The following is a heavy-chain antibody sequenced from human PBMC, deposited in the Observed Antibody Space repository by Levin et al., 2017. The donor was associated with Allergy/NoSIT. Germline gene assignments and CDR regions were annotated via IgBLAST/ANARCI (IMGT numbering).Heavy chain of an antibody. Sequence: GESLKISCAASGFTFSSDWMHWVRQAPGKGLVWVSRMNSDGSSTSYADSVKGRFTISRDNAKNTLYLQMNSLRADDTAVYYCARAEYSSSLLGYWGQGTLVTVSS. J-gene: IGHJ4*02. D-gene: IGHD6-6*01. CDR2: MNSDGSST. CDR1: GFTFSSDW. CDR3: ARAEYSSSLLGY. V-gene: IGHV3-74*01.